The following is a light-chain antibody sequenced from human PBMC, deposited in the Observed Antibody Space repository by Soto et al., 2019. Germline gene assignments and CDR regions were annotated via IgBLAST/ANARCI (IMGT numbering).Light chain of an antibody. CDR3: QQYGGSPIT. J-gene: IGKJ5*01. Sequence: THSPGTLSLSPVERATLSFRSSQSVSSYYLAWYQQKPGQAPRLLIYAASSRATGIPDRFSGSGSGTDFTLTISRLEPDDFALYFCQQYGGSPITFGLGTRLEIK. CDR1: QSVSSYY. V-gene: IGKV3-20*01. CDR2: AAS.